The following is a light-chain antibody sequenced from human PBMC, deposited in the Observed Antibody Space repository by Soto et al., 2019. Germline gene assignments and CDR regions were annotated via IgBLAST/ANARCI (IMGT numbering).Light chain of an antibody. V-gene: IGKV1-5*01. Sequence: IKLNQSPSTLSANVGDRVTLTWRASQSISSWLAWNQQKPGKAPKLLIYDASSLESGVPSRFSGSGSGTDFTLTIGSLQPEDFATYYCQQSYSPPPITFGQGTRLEV. CDR3: QQSYSPPPIT. CDR1: QSISSW. CDR2: DAS. J-gene: IGKJ5*01.